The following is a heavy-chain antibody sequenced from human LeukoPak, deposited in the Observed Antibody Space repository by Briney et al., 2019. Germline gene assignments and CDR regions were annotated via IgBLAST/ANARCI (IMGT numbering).Heavy chain of an antibody. CDR1: GFTFNNYA. D-gene: IGHD6-19*01. CDR3: ARDWGSSGWYNWFDP. CDR2: ISYDGSNK. V-gene: IGHV3-30-3*01. J-gene: IGHJ5*02. Sequence: PGGSLRLSCAASGFTFNNYAMHWVRQAPGKGLEWVAVISYDGSNKYHADSVKGRFTISRDNSENTLYLQMNSLRVEDTAVYYCARDWGSSGWYNWFDPWGQGTLVTVSS.